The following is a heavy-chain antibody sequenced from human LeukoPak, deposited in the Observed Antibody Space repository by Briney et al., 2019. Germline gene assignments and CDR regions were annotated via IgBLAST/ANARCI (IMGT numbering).Heavy chain of an antibody. J-gene: IGHJ4*02. CDR1: GGSFSGYY. D-gene: IGHD3-10*01. V-gene: IGHV4-34*01. CDR2: INHSGST. Sequence: SETLSLTCAVYGGSFSGYYWSWIRQPPGKGLEWIGEINHSGSTNYNPSLKSRVTISVDTSKNQFSLKLSSVTAADTAVYYCAWGKWFGVPSGYWGQGTLVTVSS. CDR3: AWGKWFGVPSGY.